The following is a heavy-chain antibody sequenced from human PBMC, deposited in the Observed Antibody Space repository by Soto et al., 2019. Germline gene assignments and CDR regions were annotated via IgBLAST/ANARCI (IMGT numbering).Heavy chain of an antibody. CDR1: GFTLSSYW. CDR3: GRGYIYGSRTYSPENYLDV. J-gene: IGHJ6*03. D-gene: IGHD3-10*01. Sequence: EVQLLESGGGLVQPGGSLRLSCVASGFTLSSYWMTWVRQAPGKGLEWVANIKQAASDKYYVASVKGRFTISRGNVGNSVFLQINGLGATEMAVSACGRGYIYGSRTYSPENYLDVWATGTAVTVS. V-gene: IGHV3-7*01. CDR2: IKQAASDK.